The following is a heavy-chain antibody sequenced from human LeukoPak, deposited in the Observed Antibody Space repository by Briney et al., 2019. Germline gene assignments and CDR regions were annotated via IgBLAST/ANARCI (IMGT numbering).Heavy chain of an antibody. D-gene: IGHD4/OR15-4a*01. V-gene: IGHV1-69*05. CDR1: GGTFSSYA. CDR3: ARDFSEYGAHQGVSMDY. J-gene: IGHJ4*02. Sequence: ASVKVSCKASGGTFSSYAISWVRQAPGQGLEWMGGIIPIFGTANYAQKFQGRVTVTTDESTSTAYMELSSLRSEDTAVYYCARDFSEYGAHQGVSMDYWGQGTLVTVSS. CDR2: IIPIFGTA.